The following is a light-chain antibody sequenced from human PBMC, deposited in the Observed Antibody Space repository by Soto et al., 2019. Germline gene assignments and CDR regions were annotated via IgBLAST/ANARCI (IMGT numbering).Light chain of an antibody. CDR3: QQYDTLFT. CDR2: DGA. V-gene: IGKV1-33*01. J-gene: IGKJ3*01. Sequence: DIPMTQSPSSLSASVGDRVTITCRASQAISYYLNWYQQKPGKAPKLLIYDGANLETGVQSRFSGSGSGTDFTFTISSLQPEAIGTYYCQQYDTLFTFGPGTKVDLK. CDR1: QAISYY.